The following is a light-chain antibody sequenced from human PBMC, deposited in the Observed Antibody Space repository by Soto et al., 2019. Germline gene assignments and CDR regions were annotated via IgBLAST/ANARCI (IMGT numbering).Light chain of an antibody. CDR2: ELI. J-gene: IGLJ3*02. CDR3: SSFTSSSTWV. CDR1: SSDIGRHNH. Sequence: QSVLTQPPSVSGSPGQSVTISCTGTSSDIGRHNHVSWYQQPPGTAPKLMIYELINRPSGVTGRFSGSKSGNTASLTISGIQAEDEADCYCSSFTSSSTWVFGGGTKLTVL. V-gene: IGLV2-18*02.